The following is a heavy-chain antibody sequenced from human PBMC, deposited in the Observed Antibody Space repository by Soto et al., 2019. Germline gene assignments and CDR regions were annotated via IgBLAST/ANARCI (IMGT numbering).Heavy chain of an antibody. CDR1: GFSFCSYT. D-gene: IGHD5-12*01. J-gene: IGHJ4*02. CDR3: AKRSGYDWGPFDY. CDR2: ISGSGGST. Sequence: GESLRVSCASSGFSFCSYTMSWVRQAPGKGLEWVSAISGSGGSTYYADSVKGRFTISRDNSKNTLYPQMNSLRAEDTAVYYCAKRSGYDWGPFDYWGQGTLVTVSS. V-gene: IGHV3-23*01.